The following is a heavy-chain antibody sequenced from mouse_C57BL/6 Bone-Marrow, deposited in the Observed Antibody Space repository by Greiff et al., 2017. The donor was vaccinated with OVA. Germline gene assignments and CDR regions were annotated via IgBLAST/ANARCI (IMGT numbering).Heavy chain of an antibody. D-gene: IGHD2-3*01. V-gene: IGHV7-3*01. CDR2: IRNKANGYTT. CDR1: GFTFTDYY. CDR3: ARPLSYDGYPTWFAY. Sequence: EVKVVESGGGLVQPGGSLSLSCAASGFTFTDYYMSWVRQPPGKALEWLGFIRNKANGYTTEYSASVKGRFTISRDNSQSILYLQMNALRAEDSATYDWARPLSYDGYPTWFAYWGQGTLVTVSA. J-gene: IGHJ3*01.